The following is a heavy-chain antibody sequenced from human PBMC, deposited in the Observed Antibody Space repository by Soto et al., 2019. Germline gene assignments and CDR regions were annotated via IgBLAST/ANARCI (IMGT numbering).Heavy chain of an antibody. CDR1: FYTFTSYE. CDR3: ARDGTPGFAVTTDY. D-gene: IGHD4-17*01. J-gene: IGHJ4*02. CDR2: ISAYNGNT. V-gene: IGHV1-18*01. Sequence: GAAVKLSCKASFYTFTSYERRCLRQAPGQGLEWMGWISAYNGNTNYAQKLQGRVTMTTDTSTSTAYMELRSLRSDDTAVYYCARDGTPGFAVTTDYWGKEPLVTVSS.